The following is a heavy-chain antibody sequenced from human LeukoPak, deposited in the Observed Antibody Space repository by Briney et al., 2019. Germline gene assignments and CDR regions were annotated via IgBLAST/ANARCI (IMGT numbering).Heavy chain of an antibody. CDR3: ALLWFGELLYENYFDY. CDR1: GYTFTSYD. CDR2: MNPNSGNT. D-gene: IGHD3-10*01. Sequence: EASVKVSCKASGYTFTSYDINWVRQATGQGLEWMGWMNPNSGNTGYAQKFQGRVTMTRNTSISTAYMELSSLRSEDTAVYYCALLWFGELLYENYFDYWGQGTLVTVSS. J-gene: IGHJ4*02. V-gene: IGHV1-8*01.